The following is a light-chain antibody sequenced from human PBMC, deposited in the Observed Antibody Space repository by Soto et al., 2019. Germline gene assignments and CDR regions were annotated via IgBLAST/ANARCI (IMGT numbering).Light chain of an antibody. CDR3: TAYTSNSTPYL. CDR2: DVS. Sequence: QSALTQPASVSGSPGQSITISCTGASSDVGAYTYVSWYQQHPGKAPKLMIYDVSNRPSGVSNRFSGSKSGNTAFLIISGLQAEDEADYYCTAYTSNSTPYLFGGGTNVTGL. CDR1: SSDVGAYTY. V-gene: IGLV2-14*01. J-gene: IGLJ1*01.